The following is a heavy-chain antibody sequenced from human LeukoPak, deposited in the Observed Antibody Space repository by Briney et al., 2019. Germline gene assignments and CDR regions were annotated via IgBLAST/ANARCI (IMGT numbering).Heavy chain of an antibody. Sequence: AASVTVSCTASGYTFTSYDINWVRQATGQGLEWMGWMNPNSGNTGYAQKFQGRVTMTRNTSISTAYMELSSLRSEDTAVYYCAIQSSGGSWLYFDYWGQGTLVTVSS. J-gene: IGHJ4*02. D-gene: IGHD2-15*01. CDR1: GYTFTSYD. CDR2: MNPNSGNT. CDR3: AIQSSGGSWLYFDY. V-gene: IGHV1-8*01.